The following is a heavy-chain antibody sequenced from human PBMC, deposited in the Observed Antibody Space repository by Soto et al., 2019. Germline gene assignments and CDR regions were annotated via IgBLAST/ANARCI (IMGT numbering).Heavy chain of an antibody. D-gene: IGHD2-21*02. J-gene: IGHJ4*02. Sequence: QITLRESGPALVKPTQTLTLTCTFSGFSLTTSGEAVAWIRQPPGKALEWLGIIYWDDDKRYSPSLSNRSTFTKDTSKNQVVLSMADVAPSDTATYYCAHTVAGTSGRDLDYWGQGTRVTVSS. CDR3: AHTVAGTSGRDLDY. V-gene: IGHV2-5*02. CDR2: IYWDDDK. CDR1: GFSLTTSGEA.